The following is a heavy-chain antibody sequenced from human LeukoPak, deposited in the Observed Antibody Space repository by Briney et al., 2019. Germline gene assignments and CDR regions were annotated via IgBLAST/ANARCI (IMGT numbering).Heavy chain of an antibody. V-gene: IGHV3-7*03. J-gene: IGHJ4*02. Sequence: GGSLRLSCAASGFTFSRNWMSWVRQAPGKGLEWVANIKQDGSEKYYVDSVKGRFTISRDDAKNSLYLQMNSLRAEDTAIYYCARGRYSSTTYSFDYWGQGTLVTVSS. CDR2: IKQDGSEK. CDR1: GFTFSRNW. D-gene: IGHD6-13*01. CDR3: ARGRYSSTTYSFDY.